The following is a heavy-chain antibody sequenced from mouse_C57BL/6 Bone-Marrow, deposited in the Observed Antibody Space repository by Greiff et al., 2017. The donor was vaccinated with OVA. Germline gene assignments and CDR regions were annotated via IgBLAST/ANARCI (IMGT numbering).Heavy chain of an antibody. Sequence: VQLKQSGAELVKPGASVKLSCKASGYTFTSYWMHWVKQRHGRGLAWIGRIDPNSGGTKYNATLKSKATLTVYKHSSTAYRQLSSLTSEDFAVEYGARCYYYGSSDWYFDVWGTGTTVTVSS. CDR2: IDPNSGGT. J-gene: IGHJ1*03. D-gene: IGHD1-1*01. V-gene: IGHV1-72*01. CDR3: ARCYYYGSSDWYFDV. CDR1: GYTFTSYW.